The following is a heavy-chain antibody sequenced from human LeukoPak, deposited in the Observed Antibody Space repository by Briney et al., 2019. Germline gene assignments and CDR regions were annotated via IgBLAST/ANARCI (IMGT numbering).Heavy chain of an antibody. CDR1: GFTVSSNY. D-gene: IGHD6-13*01. Sequence: ESGGSLRLSCAASGFTVSSNYMSWVRQAPGKGLEWVSVIYSGGSTYYADSVKGRFTISRDNSKNTLYLQMNSLRAEDTAVYYCARYSSSWSRYYFDYWGQGTLVTVSS. J-gene: IGHJ4*02. V-gene: IGHV3-66*01. CDR2: IYSGGST. CDR3: ARYSSSWSRYYFDY.